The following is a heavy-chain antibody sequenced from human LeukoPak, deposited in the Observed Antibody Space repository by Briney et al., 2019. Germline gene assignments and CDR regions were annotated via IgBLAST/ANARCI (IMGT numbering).Heavy chain of an antibody. D-gene: IGHD5/OR15-5a*01. CDR2: VNEDGSEE. CDR1: GFTFSRQS. CDR3: ARLLHYERSVYRPVDC. J-gene: IGHJ4*02. V-gene: IGHV3-7*01. Sequence: GGSLRLSCAASGFTFSRQSMSWVRQAPGKGLEWVANVNEDGSEENYVDSVKGRFTISRDNAVKSLYPQMNSLRAEDTAVYFCARLLHYERSVYRPVDCWGQGTLVAVSS.